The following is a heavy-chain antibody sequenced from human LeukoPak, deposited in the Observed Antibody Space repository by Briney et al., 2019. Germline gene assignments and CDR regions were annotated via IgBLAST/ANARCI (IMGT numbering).Heavy chain of an antibody. Sequence: PGGSLRLSCAASGFTFSSYSMNWVRQPPGKGLEWIGEINHSGSTNYNPSLKSRVTISVDTSKNQFSLKLSSVTAADTAVYYCARGLGFGELLSWGQGTLVTVSS. J-gene: IGHJ4*02. D-gene: IGHD3-10*01. V-gene: IGHV4-34*01. CDR3: ARGLGFGELLS. CDR2: INHSGST. CDR1: GFTFSSYS.